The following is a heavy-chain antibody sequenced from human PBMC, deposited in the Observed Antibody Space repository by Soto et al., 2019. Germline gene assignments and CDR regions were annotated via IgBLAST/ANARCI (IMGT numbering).Heavy chain of an antibody. CDR1: GGSIKTTTYY. CDR3: ANVYYLWGSYRLSWFDN. J-gene: IGHJ5*02. V-gene: IGHV4-39*01. CDR2: IYYSVNT. Sequence: QVQLQESGPGLVKPSETLSLTCTVSGGSIKTTTYYWGWIRQPPGKGLEWIDSIYYSVNTYYNPSSKPRATSSVDTSKSQYSLKLSSVAAEDTAVYYCANVYYLWGSYRLSWFDNWGQGIMVTVSS. D-gene: IGHD3-16*02.